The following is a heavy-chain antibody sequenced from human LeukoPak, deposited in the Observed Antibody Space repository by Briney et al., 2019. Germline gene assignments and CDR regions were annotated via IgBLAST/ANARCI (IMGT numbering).Heavy chain of an antibody. D-gene: IGHD4-11*01. Sequence: GGSLRLSCAASGFTFSSYEMNWVRQAPGKGLEWVSYISSSGSTIYYADSVKGRFTISRDNAKNSLYLQMNSLRAEDTAVYYCARVYSNYDPYDAFDIWGQGTMDTVSS. J-gene: IGHJ3*02. CDR2: ISSSGSTI. CDR3: ARVYSNYDPYDAFDI. V-gene: IGHV3-48*03. CDR1: GFTFSSYE.